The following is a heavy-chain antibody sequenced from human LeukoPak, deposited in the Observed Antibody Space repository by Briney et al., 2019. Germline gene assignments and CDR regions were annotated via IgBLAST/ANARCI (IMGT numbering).Heavy chain of an antibody. CDR3: VISPNTYYFDY. Sequence: GGSLRLSCAASGFTFSNAWMSWVRQAPGKGLEWVSVIYSGGSTYYADSVKGRFTISRDSSNNTLYLQMNSLRTEDTAVYYCVISPNTYYFDYWGQGTLVTVSS. CDR1: GFTFSNAW. J-gene: IGHJ4*02. D-gene: IGHD2-2*02. CDR2: IYSGGST. V-gene: IGHV3-53*01.